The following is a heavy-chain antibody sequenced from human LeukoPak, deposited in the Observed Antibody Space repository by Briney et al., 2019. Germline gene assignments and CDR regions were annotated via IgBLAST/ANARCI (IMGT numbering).Heavy chain of an antibody. D-gene: IGHD1-7*01. CDR3: ARDEFSWNYVWFDP. Sequence: ASVKVSCKASGGTFSSYTISWVRQAPGQGLEWMGRIIPILGIANYAQKFQGRVTITADKSTSTAYMELSSLRSEDTAVYYCARDEFSWNYVWFDPWGQGTLVTVSS. V-gene: IGHV1-69*04. CDR2: IIPILGIA. CDR1: GGTFSSYT. J-gene: IGHJ5*02.